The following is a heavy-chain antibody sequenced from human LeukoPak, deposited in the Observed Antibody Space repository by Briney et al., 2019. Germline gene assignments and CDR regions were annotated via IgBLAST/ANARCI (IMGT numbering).Heavy chain of an antibody. CDR3: ARGLRKSTSQPLDP. V-gene: IGHV1-8*01. D-gene: IGHD2-2*01. CDR2: MNPNSGNT. CDR1: GYTFTSYD. Sequence: GASVKVSCKASGYTFTSYDINWVRQATGQGLEWMGWMNPNSGNTGYAQKFQGRVTMTRNTSISTAYMELSSLRSEDTAVYYCARGLRKSTSQPLDPWGQGTLVTVSS. J-gene: IGHJ5*02.